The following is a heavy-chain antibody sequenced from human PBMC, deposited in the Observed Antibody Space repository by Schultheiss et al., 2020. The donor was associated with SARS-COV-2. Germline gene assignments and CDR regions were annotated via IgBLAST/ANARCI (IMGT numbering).Heavy chain of an antibody. CDR3: ASVSGWDHKIDY. D-gene: IGHD6-19*01. J-gene: IGHJ4*02. CDR1: GFTFSSYA. V-gene: IGHV3-23*01. CDR2: ISGSGGST. Sequence: GGSLRLSCAASGFTFSSYAMHRVRQAPGKGLKWFSAISGSGGSTYYADSVKGRFTISRDNSKNSLYLQMNSLRAEDTAVYYCASVSGWDHKIDYWGQRTLVTVSS.